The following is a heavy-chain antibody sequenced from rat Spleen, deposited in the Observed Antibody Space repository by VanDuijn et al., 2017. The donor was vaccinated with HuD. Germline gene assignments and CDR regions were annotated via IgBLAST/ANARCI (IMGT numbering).Heavy chain of an antibody. J-gene: IGHJ1*01. V-gene: IGHV5-7*01. Sequence: EVQLVESGGGLVQPGRSLKLSCAASGFTFSSFPMAWVRQAPKKGLEWVASISYEGSSTYYRDSVRGRFTISRDNAKSTLYLQMDSLRSEDTATYYCAAQNYGYWYFDFWGPGTMVTVSS. CDR2: ISYEGSST. CDR1: GFTFSSFP. CDR3: AAQNYGYWYFDF. D-gene: IGHD1-11*01.